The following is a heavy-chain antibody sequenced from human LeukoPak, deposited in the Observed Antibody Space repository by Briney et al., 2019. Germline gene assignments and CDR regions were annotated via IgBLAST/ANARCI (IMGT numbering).Heavy chain of an antibody. CDR3: ASSYYDSSGYRPFPF. CDR1: GYSISSGYY. J-gene: IGHJ4*02. Sequence: KSSETLSLTCTVSGYSISSGYYWGWIRQPPGKGLEWIGSIYHSGSTYYNPSLKSRVTISVDTSKNQFSLKLSSVTAADTAVYYCASSYYDSSGYRPFPFWGQGTLVTVSS. V-gene: IGHV4-38-2*02. D-gene: IGHD3-22*01. CDR2: IYHSGST.